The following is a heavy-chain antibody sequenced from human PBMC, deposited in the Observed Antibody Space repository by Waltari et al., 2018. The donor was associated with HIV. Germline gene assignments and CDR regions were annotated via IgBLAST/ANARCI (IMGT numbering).Heavy chain of an antibody. CDR2: IKPDGSEK. Sequence: EVQLVESGGGLVQPGGSLRLSCAGSGFTFSTYWMSWVRQAPGKGLEWVANIKPDGSEKYYVDSLKGRFTISRDNAKNSLYLQMNSLRAGDTAVYFCARDVSYWDYWGQGTLVTVSS. CDR3: ARDVSYWDY. J-gene: IGHJ4*02. V-gene: IGHV3-7*01. CDR1: GFTFSTYW.